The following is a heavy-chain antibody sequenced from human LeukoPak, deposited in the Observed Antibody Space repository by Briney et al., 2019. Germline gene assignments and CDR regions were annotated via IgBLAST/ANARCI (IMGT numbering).Heavy chain of an antibody. D-gene: IGHD5-24*01. J-gene: IGHJ4*02. CDR2: IYYSGST. Sequence: SETLSLTCTVSGGSISSYYWSWIRQPPGKGLEWIGYIYYSGSTNYNPSLKSRVTISVDTSKNQFSLKLSSVTAADTAVYYCARFPRDGYNFFDYWGQGTLVTVSS. V-gene: IGHV4-59*08. CDR1: GGSISSYY. CDR3: ARFPRDGYNFFDY.